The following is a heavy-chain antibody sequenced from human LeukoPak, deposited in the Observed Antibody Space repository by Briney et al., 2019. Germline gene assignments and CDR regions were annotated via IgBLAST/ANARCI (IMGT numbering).Heavy chain of an antibody. V-gene: IGHV3-23*01. CDR3: AKDRAGPGYGMDV. J-gene: IGHJ6*02. CDR1: GFTFSYYG. CDR2: ILGDDEAT. Sequence: GGSLRLSCEASGFTFSYYGMRWFRQAPRKGLEWVSTILGDDEATYYADFAKGRFTISRDNAKNSLYLQMNSLRAEDTALYYCAKDRAGPGYGMDVWGQGTTVTVSS.